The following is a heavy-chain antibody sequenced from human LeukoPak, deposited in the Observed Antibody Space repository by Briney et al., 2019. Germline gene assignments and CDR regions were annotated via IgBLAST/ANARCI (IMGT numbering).Heavy chain of an antibody. CDR2: IYTSGST. CDR3: ARVGIAAATYYYYGMDV. V-gene: IGHV4-61*02. Sequence: SQTLSLTCTVSGGSISSGDYYWSWIRQPAGKGLEWIGRIYTSGSTNYNPSLKSRVTISVDTSKNQFSLKLSSVTAADTAVYYCARVGIAAATYYYYGMDVWGQGTTVTVSS. D-gene: IGHD6-13*01. J-gene: IGHJ6*02. CDR1: GGSISSGDYY.